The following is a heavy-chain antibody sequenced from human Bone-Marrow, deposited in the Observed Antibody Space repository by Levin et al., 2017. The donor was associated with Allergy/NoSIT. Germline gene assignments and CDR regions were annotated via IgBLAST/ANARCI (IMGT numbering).Heavy chain of an antibody. D-gene: IGHD6-19*01. V-gene: IGHV3-23*01. Sequence: GESLKISCAASGFTFSSYAMSWVRQAPGKGLEWDSSISGSGTITHYAESVKGRFTISRDISKNMLHLQMNSLRAEDTAIYFCAKEGLAVAGYYFDSWGQGTLVTVSS. CDR3: AKEGLAVAGYYFDS. CDR1: GFTFSSYA. J-gene: IGHJ4*02. CDR2: ISGSGTIT.